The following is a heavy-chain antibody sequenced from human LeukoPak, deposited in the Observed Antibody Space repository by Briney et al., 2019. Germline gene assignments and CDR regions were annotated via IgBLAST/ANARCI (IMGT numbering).Heavy chain of an antibody. CDR1: GYTFTTYY. D-gene: IGHD5-18*01. CDR2: INPSGGST. Sequence: ASVKVSCKSSGYTFTTYYIHWVRQAPGRGLEWMGVINPSGGSTHSAQKFQGRVTMTRDTSTSTVYMDVSGLRSEDTAVYYCARAVDATLAAFDIWGQGTMVTVSS. CDR3: ARAVDATLAAFDI. J-gene: IGHJ3*02. V-gene: IGHV1-46*01.